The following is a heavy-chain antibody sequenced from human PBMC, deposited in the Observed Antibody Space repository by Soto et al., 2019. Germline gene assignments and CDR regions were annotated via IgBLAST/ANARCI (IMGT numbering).Heavy chain of an antibody. CDR2: VLYDGSKK. V-gene: IGHV3-30*18. CDR1: GFKFSDYG. D-gene: IGHD3-16*01. CDR3: VKDLALMGDY. J-gene: IGHJ4*02. Sequence: QVHLVESGGGVVQPGTSLRLSCRASGFKFSDYGMDWVRQAPGKGLEWVSRVLYDGSKKYYADSVKGRFTISRDNPRNTLYLQMRAEVTGVYYCVKDLALMGDYWGQGTPVTVSS.